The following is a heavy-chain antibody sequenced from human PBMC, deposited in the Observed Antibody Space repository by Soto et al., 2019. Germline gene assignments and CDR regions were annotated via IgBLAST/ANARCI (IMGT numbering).Heavy chain of an antibody. CDR1: GGSISSKSYS. V-gene: IGHV4-39*01. Sequence: SETLSLTCSVSGGSISSKSYSWGWIRQPPGKGLEWIGTFYYSENTYYNPSLKSRVTISVDTSKNQFSLKLSSVTAADTAVYYCPKLEGYCRGNSCHGDYAMDVWGQGKTVNVS. D-gene: IGHD2-15*01. CDR2: FYYSENT. CDR3: PKLEGYCRGNSCHGDYAMDV. J-gene: IGHJ6*02.